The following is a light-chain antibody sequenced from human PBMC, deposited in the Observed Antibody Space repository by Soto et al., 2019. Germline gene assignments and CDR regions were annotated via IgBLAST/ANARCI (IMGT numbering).Light chain of an antibody. Sequence: QAVVTQEPSLTVSPGGTVTLTCGSSTGAVTSGHYPYWFQQKPGQAPRTLIYDTTNKHSWTPARFSGSLLGGNAALTLSGAQPEDEAEYFCLLSDGGAVVFGGGTKVTVL. CDR1: TGAVTSGHY. CDR2: DTT. J-gene: IGLJ2*01. CDR3: LLSDGGAVV. V-gene: IGLV7-46*01.